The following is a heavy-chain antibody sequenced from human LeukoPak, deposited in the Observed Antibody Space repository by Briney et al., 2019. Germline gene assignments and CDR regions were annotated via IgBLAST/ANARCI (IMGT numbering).Heavy chain of an antibody. V-gene: IGHV3-48*04. CDR3: ARDPMSGSGSYYNEPFDY. J-gene: IGHJ4*02. D-gene: IGHD3-10*01. Sequence: GGSLRLSCAASGFTFSSYGMSWVRQAPGKGLERVSYISSSGSTIYYADSVKGRFTISRDNAKNSLYLQMNSLRAEDTAVYYCARDPMSGSGSYYNEPFDYWGQGTLVTVSS. CDR2: ISSSGSTI. CDR1: GFTFSSYG.